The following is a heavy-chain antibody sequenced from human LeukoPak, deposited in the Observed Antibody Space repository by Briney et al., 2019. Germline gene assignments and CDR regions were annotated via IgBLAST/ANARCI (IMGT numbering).Heavy chain of an antibody. CDR3: AKGSYYYDSSGYYGY. CDR2: ISYDGSNK. J-gene: IGHJ4*02. D-gene: IGHD3-22*01. V-gene: IGHV3-30*06. CDR1: GFTFSNYG. Sequence: GGSLRLSCAASGFTFSNYGMHWVRQAPGKGLEWVAVISYDGSNKYYADSVKGRFTISRDNSKNTLYLQMSSLRAEDTAVYYCAKGSYYYDSSGYYGYWGQGTLVTVSS.